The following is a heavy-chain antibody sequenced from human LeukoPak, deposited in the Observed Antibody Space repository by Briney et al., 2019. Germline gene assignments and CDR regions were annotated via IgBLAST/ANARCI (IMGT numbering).Heavy chain of an antibody. CDR1: GGSFSGYY. CDR2: INHSGST. J-gene: IGHJ4*02. D-gene: IGHD6-19*01. V-gene: IGHV4-34*01. CDR3: ARGYSSGWYVKNFDY. Sequence: TSETLSLTCAVYGGSFSGYYWSWIRQPPGKGLEWIGEINHSGSTNYNPSLKSRVTISVDTSKNQFSPKLSSVTAADTAVYYCARGYSSGWYVKNFDYWGQGTLVTVSS.